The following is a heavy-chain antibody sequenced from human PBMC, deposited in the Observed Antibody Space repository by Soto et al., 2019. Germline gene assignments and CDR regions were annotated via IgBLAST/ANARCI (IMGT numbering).Heavy chain of an antibody. Sequence: EVQFLESGGKLVQPGGSLTLSFAASGFTFSTYAMAWVRQAPGKGLEWVSGVSASGLNTDYADPVKGRFYNSRDNSMNASSLHMNRRRAEDTALYYSAKDRPRRTSGYCFFYWGQGTPVTVSS. CDR3: AKDRPRRTSGYCFFY. CDR1: GFTFSTYA. CDR2: VSASGLNT. J-gene: IGHJ4*02. D-gene: IGHD5-12*01. V-gene: IGHV3-23*01.